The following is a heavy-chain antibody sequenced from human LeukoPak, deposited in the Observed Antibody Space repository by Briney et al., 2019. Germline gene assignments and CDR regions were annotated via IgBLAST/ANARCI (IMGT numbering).Heavy chain of an antibody. D-gene: IGHD3-10*01. CDR3: ARDRGENYFDY. CDR1: GGSFSGYY. Sequence: KPSETLSLTCAVYGGSFSGYYWSWIRQPPGKGLEWIGSIYYSGSTYYNPSLKSRVTISVDTSKNQFSLKLSSVTAADTAVYYCARDRGENYFDYWGQGTLVTVSS. CDR2: IYYSGST. V-gene: IGHV4-34*01. J-gene: IGHJ4*02.